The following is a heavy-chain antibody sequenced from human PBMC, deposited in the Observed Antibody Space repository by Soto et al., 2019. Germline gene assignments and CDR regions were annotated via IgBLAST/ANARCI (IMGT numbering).Heavy chain of an antibody. CDR3: VRETFHFDQ. V-gene: IGHV3-7*01. Sequence: HLVESGGGLVVPGGSLRLSFAASGFALGSRWMDWVRQAPGKGPEWVANIKEDGSARYYADSVQGRFTISRDNAKNSLFLQMNSLRPEDTAVYYCVRETFHFDQWGQGTLVTVSS. CDR1: GFALGSRW. CDR2: IKEDGSAR. J-gene: IGHJ4*02.